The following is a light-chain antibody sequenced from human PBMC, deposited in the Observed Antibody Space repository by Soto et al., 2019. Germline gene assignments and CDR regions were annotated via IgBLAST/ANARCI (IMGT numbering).Light chain of an antibody. CDR2: AAS. CDR1: QSISSY. CDR3: QQSYSTPHT. J-gene: IGKJ4*01. V-gene: IGKV1-39*01. Sequence: DIHVTQSPSSLSASVGDRVSITCRASQSISSYLNWYQQKPGKAPKLLIYAASSLQSGVPSRFSGSGSGTDFTLTISSLQPEDFATYYCQQSYSTPHTFGGGTKGGYQ.